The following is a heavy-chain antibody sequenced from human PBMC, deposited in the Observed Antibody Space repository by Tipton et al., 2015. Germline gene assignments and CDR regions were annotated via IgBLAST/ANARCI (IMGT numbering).Heavy chain of an antibody. CDR2: VYYSGYN. D-gene: IGHD2/OR15-2a*01. CDR1: GGSIGGGYY. Sequence: TLSLTCTVSGGSIGGGYYWSWLPQNPGKGLEWIGFVYYSGYNNYNPSLTSRLTISVDTSRNQFSLHLKSVTAADTAVYYCARDKTFEAFDIWGQGTKVTVSS. V-gene: IGHV4-31*03. CDR3: ARDKTFEAFDI. J-gene: IGHJ3*02.